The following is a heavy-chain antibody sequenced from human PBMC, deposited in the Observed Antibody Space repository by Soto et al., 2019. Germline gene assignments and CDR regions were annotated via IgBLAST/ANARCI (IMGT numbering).Heavy chain of an antibody. CDR1: GFTFTSSA. D-gene: IGHD2-15*01. V-gene: IGHV1-58*02. CDR2: IVVGNGNT. CDR3: AAVPSPYCSGGSCYAIYYYYYGMDA. Sequence: ASVKVSCKASGFTFTSSAMQWVLQARGERLEWIGWIVVGNGNTNYAQKFQERVTITRDMSTSTAYMELSSLRSEDTAVYYCAAVPSPYCSGGSCYAIYYYYYGMDAWGQGTTVTVSS. J-gene: IGHJ6*02.